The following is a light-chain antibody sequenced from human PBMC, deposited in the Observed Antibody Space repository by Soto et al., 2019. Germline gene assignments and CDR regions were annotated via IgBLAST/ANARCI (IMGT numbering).Light chain of an antibody. CDR2: DAS. CDR1: QSVRSK. V-gene: IGKV3-20*01. J-gene: IGKJ1*01. CDR3: QQYGSSFAT. Sequence: EIVLTQSPGTLSLSPGESANLSCRATQSVRSKLAWYRQTPGQVPRLLIYDASTRASDTPARFSGSGSGTEFTLTISRVQPADFAVYYCQQYGSSFATFGQGT.